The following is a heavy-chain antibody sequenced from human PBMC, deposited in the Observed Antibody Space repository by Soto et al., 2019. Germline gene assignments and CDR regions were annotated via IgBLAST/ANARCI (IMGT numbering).Heavy chain of an antibody. CDR2: IYYSGST. V-gene: IGHV4-39*01. D-gene: IGHD3-22*01. J-gene: IGHJ4*02. CDR3: ARHDYYDCSGYYNPVGFFNY. CDR1: GGSISSSSYY. Sequence: QLQLQESGPGLVKPSETLSLTCTVSGGSISSSSYYWGWIRQPPGKGLEWIGSIYYSGSTYYNPSLKSRVTISVDTSKNQFSLKLSSVTAADTAVYYCARHDYYDCSGYYNPVGFFNYWGQGTLVTVSS.